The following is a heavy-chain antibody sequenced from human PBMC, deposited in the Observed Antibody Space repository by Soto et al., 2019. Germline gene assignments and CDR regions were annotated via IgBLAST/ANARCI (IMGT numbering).Heavy chain of an antibody. CDR1: GGSFSDFA. J-gene: IGHJ5*02. CDR3: ARDCRGGTCFPKWFAP. Sequence: QVQLVQSGPEVRRPGSSVKVSCKASGGSFSDFAISWVRQAPGQGLEWMGGVIPIFGTPKYAQKFQGRITIIADEHTNTAYMELSSLTSEDSAVYYCARDCRGGTCFPKWFAPWGQGTLVTVSS. CDR2: VIPIFGTP. V-gene: IGHV1-69*01. D-gene: IGHD2-15*01.